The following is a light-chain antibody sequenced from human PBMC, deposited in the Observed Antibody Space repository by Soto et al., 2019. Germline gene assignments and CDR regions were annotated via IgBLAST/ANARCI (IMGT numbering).Light chain of an antibody. CDR2: DAS. V-gene: IGKV3-11*01. J-gene: IGKJ5*01. CDR1: QSVSRY. CDR3: QQRSDWPPIT. Sequence: PGERATPSCRYSQSVSRYLAWYQQKPGQAHRLLIYDASNRATGIPARFSGGGSGTDFTLTISSLEPEDFAVYYCQQRSDWPPITFGQGTRLEIK.